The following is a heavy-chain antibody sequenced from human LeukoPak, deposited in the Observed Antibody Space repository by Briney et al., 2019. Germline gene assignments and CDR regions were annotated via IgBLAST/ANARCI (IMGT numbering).Heavy chain of an antibody. CDR2: ISYDGSNK. D-gene: IGHD3-3*01. Sequence: GGPLRLSCGASGFTFSSYWMHWVRQAPGKGLEGVALISYDGSNKYYADSVKGRFTISRDNSKNTLYLQMNSLRTEDTAVYYCARGQRAHVEWSYYMDVWGKGTTVIVSS. J-gene: IGHJ6*03. CDR3: ARGQRAHVEWSYYMDV. CDR1: GFTFSSYW. V-gene: IGHV3-30*03.